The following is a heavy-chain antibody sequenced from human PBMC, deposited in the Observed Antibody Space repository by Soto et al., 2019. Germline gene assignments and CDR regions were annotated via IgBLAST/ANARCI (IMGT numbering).Heavy chain of an antibody. V-gene: IGHV3-33*01. CDR2: IWYDGSNK. CDR3: ARDDPYSGYDGDPFDY. D-gene: IGHD5-12*01. J-gene: IGHJ4*02. CDR1: GFTFSSYG. Sequence: PGGSLRLSCAASGFTFSSYGMHWVRQAPGKGLEWVAVIWYDGSNKYYADSVKGRFTISRDNSKNTLYLQMNSLRAEDTAVYYCARDDPYSGYDGDPFDYWGQGTLVTVSS.